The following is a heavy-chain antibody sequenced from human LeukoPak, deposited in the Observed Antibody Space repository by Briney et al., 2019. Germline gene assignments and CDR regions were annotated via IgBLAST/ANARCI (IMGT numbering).Heavy chain of an antibody. CDR2: IIPILGIA. Sequence: GASVKVSCKASGGTFSSYTISWVRQAPGQGLEWMGRIIPILGIANYAQKFQGRVTITADKSTSTAYMELSSLRSEDTAVYYCARAYCSSTSCYPWGVVYYYVDVWGKGTTVTVSS. CDR3: ARAYCSSTSCYPWGVVYYYVDV. J-gene: IGHJ6*03. V-gene: IGHV1-69*02. CDR1: GGTFSSYT. D-gene: IGHD2-2*01.